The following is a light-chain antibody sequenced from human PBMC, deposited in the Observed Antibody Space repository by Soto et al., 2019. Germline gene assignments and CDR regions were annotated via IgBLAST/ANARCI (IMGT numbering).Light chain of an antibody. J-gene: IGKJ1*01. Sequence: EIVMTQSPATLSVSPGERATLSCRASQRVSSNLAWYQQKPGQAPRLLIYGASTRATGIPARFSGSGSGTEFTLTISRLQSEYFAVYYCQQYNYWPPWTFGQGTKLEIK. CDR1: QRVSSN. V-gene: IGKV3-15*01. CDR3: QQYNYWPPWT. CDR2: GAS.